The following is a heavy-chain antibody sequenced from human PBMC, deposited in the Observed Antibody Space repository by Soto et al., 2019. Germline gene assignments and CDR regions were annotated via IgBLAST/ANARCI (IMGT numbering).Heavy chain of an antibody. CDR1: GFTFSNYA. CDR3: AKGRGPSISCFDY. D-gene: IGHD2-2*01. Sequence: GGSLRLSCAASGFTFSNYAMTWVRQAPGKGLEWVSVITTSDDTTYYADSVKGRFTISRDNSKNTLFLHMNSLRVEDTAIYYCAKGRGPSISCFDYWGQGTLVTVSS. V-gene: IGHV3-23*01. J-gene: IGHJ4*02. CDR2: ITTSDDTT.